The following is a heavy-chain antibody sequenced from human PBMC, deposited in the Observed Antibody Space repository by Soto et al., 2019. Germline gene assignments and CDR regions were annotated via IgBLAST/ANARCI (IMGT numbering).Heavy chain of an antibody. D-gene: IGHD4-17*01. V-gene: IGHV1-24*01. CDR1: GYTLTELS. J-gene: IGHJ4*02. CDR2: FDPEDGET. Sequence: ASVKVSCKVSGYTLTELSMHWVRQAPGKGLEWMGGFDPEDGETIYAQKFQGRVTMTEDTSTDTAYMELSSLRSEDTAVYYCATVPHYGDYGRYYFDYWGQGTLVTVSS. CDR3: ATVPHYGDYGRYYFDY.